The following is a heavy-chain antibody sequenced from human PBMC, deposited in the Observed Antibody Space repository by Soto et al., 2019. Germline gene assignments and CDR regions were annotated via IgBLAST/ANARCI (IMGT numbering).Heavy chain of an antibody. CDR1: GFTFSDYW. CDR2: IKQDGSQK. CDR3: ARGGGSLNY. V-gene: IGHV3-7*01. J-gene: IGHJ4*02. Sequence: EVQLVESGGGLVQPGGSLRLSCAASGFTFSDYWMTWVRQAPGKGLEWVANIKQDGSQKYYVDSVKGRFTISRDNAKNSLYLQMNSLRAENTAVYYCARGGGSLNYWGQETLVTVSS. D-gene: IGHD3-16*01.